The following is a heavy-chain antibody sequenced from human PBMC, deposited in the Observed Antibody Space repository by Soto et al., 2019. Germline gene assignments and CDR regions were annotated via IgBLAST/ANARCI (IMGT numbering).Heavy chain of an antibody. Sequence: QVQLVQSGAEVKKPGASVKVSCKASGYTFTSYYMHWVRQAPGQGLEWMGIINPSGGSTSYAQKFQGRVTMTRDTSTSTVYMELSSLRSEDTAVYYCARVSLKAYCGGDCYEDFDYWGQGTLVTVSS. CDR1: GYTFTSYY. J-gene: IGHJ4*02. D-gene: IGHD2-21*02. CDR2: INPSGGST. CDR3: ARVSLKAYCGGDCYEDFDY. V-gene: IGHV1-46*01.